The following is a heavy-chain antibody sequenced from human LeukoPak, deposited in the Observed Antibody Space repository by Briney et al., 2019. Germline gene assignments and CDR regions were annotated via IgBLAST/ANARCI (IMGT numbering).Heavy chain of an antibody. CDR1: GFTVSSSD. Sequence: GGSLRLSCAASGFTVSSSDLSWVRQAPGKGPEWVSIIYSGGSTYYADSVKGRFTISRDSSKNTLYLQMNSLRAEDTAVYYCAGSIAAAGTDAFDIWGQGTMVTVSS. D-gene: IGHD6-13*01. CDR3: AGSIAAAGTDAFDI. CDR2: IYSGGST. J-gene: IGHJ3*02. V-gene: IGHV3-66*01.